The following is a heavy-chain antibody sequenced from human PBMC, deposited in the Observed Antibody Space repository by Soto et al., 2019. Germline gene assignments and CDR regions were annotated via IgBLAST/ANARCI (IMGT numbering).Heavy chain of an antibody. CDR3: ARVASIAAHYGMDV. CDR2: ISSSSSYI. CDR1: GFTFSSYS. D-gene: IGHD6-6*01. J-gene: IGHJ6*02. Sequence: GGSLRLSCAASGFTFSSYSMNWVRQAPGKGLEWVSSISSSSSYIYYADSVKGRFTISRDNAKNSLYLQMNSLRAEDTAVYYCARVASIAAHYGMDVWGQGTTVTVSS. V-gene: IGHV3-21*01.